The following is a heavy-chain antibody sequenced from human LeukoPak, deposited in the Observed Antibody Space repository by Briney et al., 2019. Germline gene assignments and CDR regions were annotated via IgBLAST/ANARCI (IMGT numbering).Heavy chain of an antibody. D-gene: IGHD2-2*01. CDR2: IRSKANSFAT. V-gene: IGHV3-73*01. CDR3: TRRYCSSTSCYPLADY. CDR1: GFTFSGSA. J-gene: IGHJ4*02. Sequence: GGSLRLSCAASGFTFSGSAMQWVRQASGKGLEWVGRIRSKANSFATAYAASVKCRFTIPTDDSKHTAYLQMHSLKTEDTAVYYCTRRYCSSTSCYPLADYWGQGTLVTVSS.